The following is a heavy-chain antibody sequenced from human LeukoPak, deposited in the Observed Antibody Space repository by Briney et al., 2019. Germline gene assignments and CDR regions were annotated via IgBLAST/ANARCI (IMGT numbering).Heavy chain of an antibody. CDR3: AKGRYHDSRGYYSLDYFDY. Sequence: SGTLSLTCGVSGGSITSTNYWTWVRQPPGKGLEWIGEVNLQGSTNYNPSLMGRVAISVDMSENHISLQLTSVTAADTAVYYCAKGRYHDSRGYYSLDYFDYWGQGTLVTVSS. CDR1: GGSITSTNY. J-gene: IGHJ4*02. V-gene: IGHV4-4*02. CDR2: VNLQGST. D-gene: IGHD3-22*01.